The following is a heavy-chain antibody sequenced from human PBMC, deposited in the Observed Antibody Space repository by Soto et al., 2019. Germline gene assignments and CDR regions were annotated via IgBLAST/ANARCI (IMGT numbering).Heavy chain of an antibody. V-gene: IGHV1-69*04. CDR3: ARDDGSGIQYKDY. Sequence: SVKVSCKASEGTFSSYTISWVRQAPGQGLEWMGRIIPILGITNYAQKFQGRVTITADKSTSTAYMELSSLRSEDTAVYYCARDDGSGIQYKDYWGKGNPVTVHS. CDR2: IIPILGIT. D-gene: IGHD3-10*01. CDR1: EGTFSSYT. J-gene: IGHJ4*02.